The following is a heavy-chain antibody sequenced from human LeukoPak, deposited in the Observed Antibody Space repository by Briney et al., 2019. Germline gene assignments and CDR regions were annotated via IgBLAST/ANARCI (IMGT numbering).Heavy chain of an antibody. CDR2: IIPIFGTA. CDR1: GGTFSSYA. D-gene: IGHD3-9*01. V-gene: IGHV1-69*05. Sequence: GASVKVPCKASGGTFSSYAISWVRQAPGQGLECMGRIIPIFGTANYAQKFQGRVTITTDESTSTAYMELSSLRSEDTAVYYCARGPLYDILTGYSSHFDYWGQGTLVTVSS. J-gene: IGHJ4*02. CDR3: ARGPLYDILTGYSSHFDY.